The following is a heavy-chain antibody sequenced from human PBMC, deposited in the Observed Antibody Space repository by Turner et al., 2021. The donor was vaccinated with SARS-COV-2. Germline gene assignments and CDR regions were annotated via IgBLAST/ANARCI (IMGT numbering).Heavy chain of an antibody. Sequence: QLQLQESGPGLMKPSETLSLTCTVSGGSISSSIYYWGWIRQPPGKGLEWIGSIDYSASTYYNPSLKSRVTISVDTSKNQFSLKLSSVTAADTAVYYCAGEVVVLTTTHYGMDVWGQGTTVTVSS. CDR1: GGSISSSIYY. J-gene: IGHJ6*02. CDR3: AGEVVVLTTTHYGMDV. V-gene: IGHV4-39*01. CDR2: IDYSAST. D-gene: IGHD1-26*01.